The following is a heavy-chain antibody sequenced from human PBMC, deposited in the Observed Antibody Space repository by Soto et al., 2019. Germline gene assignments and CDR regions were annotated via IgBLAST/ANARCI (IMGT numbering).Heavy chain of an antibody. V-gene: IGHV4-31*03. J-gene: IGHJ4*02. CDR2: IYYSGST. Sequence: TLSLTCTVSGGSISSGGYYWSWIRQHPGKGLEWIGYIYYSGSTYYNPSLKSRVTISVDTSKNQFSLKLSSVTAADTAVYYCARGGLRFLEWLMAPDYWGQGTLVTVPS. CDR3: ARGGLRFLEWLMAPDY. D-gene: IGHD3-3*01. CDR1: GGSISSGGYY.